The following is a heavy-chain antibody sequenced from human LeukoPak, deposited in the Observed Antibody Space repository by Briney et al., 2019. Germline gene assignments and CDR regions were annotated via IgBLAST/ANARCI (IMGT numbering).Heavy chain of an antibody. V-gene: IGHV2-5*02. CDR3: AHSGEGDYSLAFDY. Sequence: SGPTLVNPTQTLTLTCTFSGVSLSTSGVGVGWIRQPPGKALERPTLIYWGDDKRYNPSLKSRLTITKDPSKNQVVLTMTNMDPVDTATYYCAHSGEGDYSLAFDYWGRGTLVTVSS. D-gene: IGHD4-17*01. J-gene: IGHJ4*02. CDR1: GVSLSTSGVG. CDR2: IYWGDDK.